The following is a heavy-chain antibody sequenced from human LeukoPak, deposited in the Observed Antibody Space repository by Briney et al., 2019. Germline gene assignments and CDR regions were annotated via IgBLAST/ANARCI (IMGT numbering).Heavy chain of an antibody. V-gene: IGHV4-59*08. CDR2: IYYSGST. CDR1: GGSMNSYY. J-gene: IGHJ4*02. CDR3: ARHVWLQPFDY. D-gene: IGHD3-9*01. Sequence: ETLSLTCSVSGGSMNSYYWSWIRQSPGKGLEWIGYIYYSGSTNYNPSLKSRVTISVDTSKNQFSLKLSSVTAADTAVYYCARHVWLQPFDYWGQGTLVSVSS.